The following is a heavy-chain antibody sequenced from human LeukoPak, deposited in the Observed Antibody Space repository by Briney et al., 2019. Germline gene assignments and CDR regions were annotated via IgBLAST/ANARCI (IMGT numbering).Heavy chain of an antibody. J-gene: IGHJ4*02. V-gene: IGHV4-34*01. CDR1: GGSFSGYY. CDR3: ARGRRHSSSWYYFDY. CDR2: INHSGST. D-gene: IGHD6-13*01. Sequence: PSETLSLTCAVYGGSFSGYYWSWIRQPPGKGLEWIGEINHSGSTNYNPSLKSRVTISVDTSKNQFSLKLSSVTAADTAVYYCARGRRHSSSWYYFDYWGQGTLVTVSS.